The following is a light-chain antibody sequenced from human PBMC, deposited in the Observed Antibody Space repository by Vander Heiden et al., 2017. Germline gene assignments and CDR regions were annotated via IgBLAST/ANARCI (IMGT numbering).Light chain of an antibody. J-gene: IGLJ3*02. CDR1: ALPKQY. CDR2: EDN. Sequence: SYELTQLPSVSVSPGQTARITCSGDALPKQYAFWYQQKSGQAPVLVIYEDNKRPSGIPERFSGSSSGTMATLTISGAQAEDEADYYCYSTDSGGYQRVFGGGTKLTVL. V-gene: IGLV3-10*01. CDR3: YSTDSGGYQRV.